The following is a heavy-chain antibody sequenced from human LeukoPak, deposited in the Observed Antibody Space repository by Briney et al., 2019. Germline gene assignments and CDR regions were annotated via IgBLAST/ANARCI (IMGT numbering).Heavy chain of an antibody. CDR2: IKQDGSEK. V-gene: IGHV3-7*01. J-gene: IGHJ4*02. D-gene: IGHD2-2*01. CDR3: ATSFSTPANY. CDR1: GFTFSSYG. Sequence: GGSLRLSCAASGFTFSSYGMHWVRQAPGKGLEWAANIKQDGSEKYYVDSVKGRFTISRDNAKNSLYLQMNSLRAEDTAVYYCATSFSTPANYWGQGTLVTVSS.